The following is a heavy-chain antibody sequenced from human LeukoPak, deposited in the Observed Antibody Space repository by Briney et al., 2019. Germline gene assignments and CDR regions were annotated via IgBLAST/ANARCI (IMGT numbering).Heavy chain of an antibody. CDR3: ARPAAGTVSDAFDI. CDR2: ISSSSSYI. Sequence: GGSMRLSCADSGFTFSSYSMNWVRQAPGKGLEWVSSISSSSSYIYYADSVKGRFTISRDNAKNSLYLQMNSLRAEDTAVYYCARPAAGTVSDAFDIWGQGTMVTVSS. CDR1: GFTFSSYS. J-gene: IGHJ3*02. V-gene: IGHV3-21*01. D-gene: IGHD6-13*01.